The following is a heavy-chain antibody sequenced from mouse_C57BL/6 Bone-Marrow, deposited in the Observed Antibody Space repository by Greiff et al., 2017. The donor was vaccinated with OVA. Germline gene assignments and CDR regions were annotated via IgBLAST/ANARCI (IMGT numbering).Heavy chain of an antibody. D-gene: IGHD2-5*01. CDR2: ISYDGSN. J-gene: IGHJ4*01. CDR3: AGYSNYVDYAMDY. Sequence: ESGPGLVKPSQSLSLTCSVTGYSITSGYYWNWIRQFPGNKLEWMGYISYDGSNNYNPSLKNRISITRDTSKNQFFLKLNSVTTEDTATYYCAGYSNYVDYAMDYWGQGTSVTVSS. V-gene: IGHV3-6*01. CDR1: GYSITSGYY.